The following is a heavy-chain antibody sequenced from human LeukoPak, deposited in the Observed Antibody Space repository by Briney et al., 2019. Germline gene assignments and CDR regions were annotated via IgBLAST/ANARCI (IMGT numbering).Heavy chain of an antibody. V-gene: IGHV4-4*02. J-gene: IGHJ4*02. D-gene: IGHD3-10*01. CDR3: ANRVRGVSPFDY. Sequence: SGTLSLTCAVSGGSISSSNWWSWVRQPPGKGLEWIGEIYHSGSTNYNPSLKSRVTISVDTSKNQFSLKLSSVTAADTAVYYCANRVRGVSPFDYWGQGTLVTVSS. CDR2: IYHSGST. CDR1: GGSISSSNW.